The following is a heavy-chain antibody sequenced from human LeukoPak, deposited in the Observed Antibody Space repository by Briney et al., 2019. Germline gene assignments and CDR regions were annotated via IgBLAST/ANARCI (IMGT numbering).Heavy chain of an antibody. J-gene: IGHJ4*02. CDR3: AKGKWFGELFSYYFDY. CDR1: GGTFSSYA. V-gene: IGHV1-69*13. CDR2: IIPIFGTA. Sequence: GASVKVSCKASGGTFSSYAISWVRQAPGQGLEWMGGIIPIFGTANHAQKFQGRVTITADESTSTAYMELSSLRSEDTAVYYCAKGKWFGELFSYYFDYWGQGTLVTVSS. D-gene: IGHD3-10*01.